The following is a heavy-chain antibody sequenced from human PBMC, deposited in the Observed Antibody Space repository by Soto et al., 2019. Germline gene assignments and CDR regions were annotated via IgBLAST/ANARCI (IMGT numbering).Heavy chain of an antibody. J-gene: IGHJ6*02. CDR1: GGTFSSNV. CDR3: ARTLSVPVAMNYYYFYAMDV. CDR2: ISPIFGTA. D-gene: IGHD2-2*01. Sequence: QVQLVQSGAEVKKPGSSVKVSCKASGGTFSSNVISWVRQAPGQGLEWMGGISPIFGTANYAQKFQGRVTITADESTSTAYMELSSLRSDDTAVYYCARTLSVPVAMNYYYFYAMDVWGQGTTVTVSS. V-gene: IGHV1-69*01.